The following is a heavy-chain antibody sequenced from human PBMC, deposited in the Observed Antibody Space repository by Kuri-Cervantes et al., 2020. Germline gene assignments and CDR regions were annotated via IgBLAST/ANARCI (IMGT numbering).Heavy chain of an antibody. CDR3: ARVRTGQWLAQFDR. D-gene: IGHD6-19*01. V-gene: IGHV3-53*01. CDR2: IYRGGVT. CDR1: GLTVSSNF. Sequence: GSLRLSCAASGLTVSSNFMNWVRQAPGKGLEWVSVIYRGGVTYYADSVRGRFTISRHDSKNTLYLQMSSLRAEDTAVYYCARVRTGQWLAQFDRWGRGTLVTVSS. J-gene: IGHJ5*02.